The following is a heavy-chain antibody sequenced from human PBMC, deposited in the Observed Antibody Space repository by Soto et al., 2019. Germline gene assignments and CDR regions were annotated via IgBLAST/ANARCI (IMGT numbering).Heavy chain of an antibody. CDR3: ASALSYYDILMGYFLGPTNTSYYCYGMDI. CDR2: IIPIFGTA. CDR1: GGTFSSYA. J-gene: IGHJ6*02. Sequence: QVQLVQSGAEVKKPGSSVKVSCKASGGTFSSYAISWVRQAPGQGLEWMGGIIPIFGTANYAQKFQGRVTITAGESTSTAYMELSSLRSEETAVYYCASALSYYDILMGYFLGPTNTSYYCYGMDIWCQVTTVTVSS. V-gene: IGHV1-69*01. D-gene: IGHD3-9*01.